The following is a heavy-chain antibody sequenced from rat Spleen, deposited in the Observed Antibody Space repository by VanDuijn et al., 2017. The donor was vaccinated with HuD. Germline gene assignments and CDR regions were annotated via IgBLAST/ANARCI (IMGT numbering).Heavy chain of an antibody. Sequence: EVQLVESGGCLVQPGRSLKLSCAASGFTFSHYDMAWVRQAPPKGLEWVATISYDGSGTYYRDSVKGRFTISRDNAKSTLYLQMDSLRSEDTATYYCARLNSGFDYWGQGVMVTVSS. J-gene: IGHJ2*01. D-gene: IGHD4-3*01. CDR3: ARLNSGFDY. V-gene: IGHV5-7*01. CDR1: GFTFSHYD. CDR2: ISYDGSGT.